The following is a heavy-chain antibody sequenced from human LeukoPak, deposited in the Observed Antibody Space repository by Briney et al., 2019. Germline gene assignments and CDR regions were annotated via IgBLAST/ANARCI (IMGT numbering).Heavy chain of an antibody. Sequence: SETLSLTCTVSGGSISSYYWSWIRQPAGKGLEWIGRIYTSGSTNYNPSLKSRVTMSVDTSKNQFSLKLSSVTAADTAVYYCARESPSWFGELLPFDYWGQGTLVTVSS. CDR1: GGSISSYY. CDR2: IYTSGST. D-gene: IGHD3-10*01. CDR3: ARESPSWFGELLPFDY. V-gene: IGHV4-4*07. J-gene: IGHJ4*02.